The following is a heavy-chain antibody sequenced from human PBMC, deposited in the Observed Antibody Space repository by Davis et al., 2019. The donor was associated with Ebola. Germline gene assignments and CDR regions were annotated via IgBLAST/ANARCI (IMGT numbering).Heavy chain of an antibody. V-gene: IGHV4-59*01. J-gene: IGHJ5*01. CDR3: ARGNDGYLSLDS. CDR2: VYYSGYT. CDR1: GASISNYY. D-gene: IGHD5-24*01. Sequence: SETLSLTCTVSGASISNYYWSWIRQPPGKPLEWIGYVYYSGYTDYNPSLRGRVTISLDTSKVQFSLRLQSVTAADTAVYYCARGNDGYLSLDSWGQGTLVTVSS.